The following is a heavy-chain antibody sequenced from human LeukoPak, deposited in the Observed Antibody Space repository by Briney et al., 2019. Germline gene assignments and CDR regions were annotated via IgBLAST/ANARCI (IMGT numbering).Heavy chain of an antibody. D-gene: IGHD3-10*01. CDR3: ARGLSSSVRRAFDI. CDR2: INHSGST. J-gene: IGHJ3*02. Sequence: SSETLCLTCAVYGGSFSGYYWSWIRQPPGKGLEWIGEINHSGSTNYNPSLKSRVTISVDTSKNQFSLKLSSVTAADTAVYYCARGLSSSVRRAFDIWGQGTMVTVSS. CDR1: GGSFSGYY. V-gene: IGHV4-34*01.